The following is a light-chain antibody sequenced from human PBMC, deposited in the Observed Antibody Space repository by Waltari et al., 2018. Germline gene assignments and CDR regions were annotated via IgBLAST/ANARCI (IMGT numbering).Light chain of an antibody. Sequence: SYELTQPSSVSVSPGQTARTACPGDVLAKTSARWFPRQPGQAPVILLYKDTERASEIPERFSGSKSGTTVTLTISGAQVEDEADYHCYSAADNTWVFGGGTKLTVL. J-gene: IGLJ3*02. CDR1: VLAKTS. CDR3: YSAADNTWV. V-gene: IGLV3-27*01. CDR2: KDT.